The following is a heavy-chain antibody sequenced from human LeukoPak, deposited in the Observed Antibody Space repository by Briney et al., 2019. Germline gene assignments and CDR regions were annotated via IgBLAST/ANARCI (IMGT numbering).Heavy chain of an antibody. CDR1: GFTFSSYA. Sequence: GGSLRLSCAASGFTFSSYAMSWVRQAPGKGLEWVSAISGSGGSTYYADSVKGRFTISRDNSKNTLYLQMNSLRAEDMAVYYCAKGGILTGYYVPPYFDYWGQGTLVTVSS. V-gene: IGHV3-23*01. CDR3: AKGGILTGYYVPPYFDY. J-gene: IGHJ4*02. D-gene: IGHD3-9*01. CDR2: ISGSGGST.